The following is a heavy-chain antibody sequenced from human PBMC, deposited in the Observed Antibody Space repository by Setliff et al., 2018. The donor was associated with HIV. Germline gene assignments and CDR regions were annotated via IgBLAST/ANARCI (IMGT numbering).Heavy chain of an antibody. V-gene: IGHV4-61*09. D-gene: IGHD3-22*01. CDR2: IYTDGTI. J-gene: IGHJ5*02. CDR1: GGSISSGNYY. Sequence: PSETLSLTCSVSGGSISSGNYYWGWTRQPAGKGLEWIGHIYTDGTIKYNPSLKSRLTISLDTSKNQFSLKLNSVTAADTAVYYCESRVYYYDSSGYLREEGFDPWGQGTLVTVSS. CDR3: ESRVYYYDSSGYLREEGFDP.